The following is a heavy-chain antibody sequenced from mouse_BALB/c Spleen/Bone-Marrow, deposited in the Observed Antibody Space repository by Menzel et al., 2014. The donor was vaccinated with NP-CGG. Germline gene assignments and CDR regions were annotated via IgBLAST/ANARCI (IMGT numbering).Heavy chain of an antibody. CDR3: ARHETVTGQYFDD. Sequence: VKLVDSVGAFVQPGVSLKLSCAASGLTFSNSNISWVRQTPEKRLERVAYISPVGGNTYSPATVKGRFTISRGTAQNTPYLQMTSLKSEDTAIYYCARHETVTGQYFDDWGEGNTLTVSS. CDR2: ISPVGGNT. CDR1: GLTFSNSN. D-gene: IGHD4-1*01. V-gene: IGHV5-12-2*01. J-gene: IGHJ2*01.